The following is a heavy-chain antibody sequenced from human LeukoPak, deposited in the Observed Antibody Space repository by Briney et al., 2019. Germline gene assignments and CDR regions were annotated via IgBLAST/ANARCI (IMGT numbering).Heavy chain of an antibody. Sequence: VSVKVSCKASGYTFTSYYMHWVRQAPGQGLEWMGIINPSGGSTSYAQKFQGRVTMTRDMSTSTVYMELSSLRSEDTAAYYCARPGAYYYDSSGYYGVWGQGTLVTVSS. CDR2: INPSGGST. CDR1: GYTFTSYY. J-gene: IGHJ4*02. V-gene: IGHV1-46*01. D-gene: IGHD3-22*01. CDR3: ARPGAYYYDSSGYYGV.